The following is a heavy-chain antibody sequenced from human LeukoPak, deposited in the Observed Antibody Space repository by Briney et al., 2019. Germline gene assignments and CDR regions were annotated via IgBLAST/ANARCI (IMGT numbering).Heavy chain of an antibody. CDR2: ISGSGGST. V-gene: IGHV3-23*01. CDR1: GFTFSSYA. CDR3: AKVLLWFGEFSSSYGMDV. D-gene: IGHD3-10*01. J-gene: IGHJ6*02. Sequence: GGSLRLSCAASGFTFSSYAMSWVRQAPGKGLEWVSAISGSGGSTHYADSVKGRFTISRDNSKNTLYLQMNSLRAEDTAVYYCAKVLLWFGEFSSSYGMDVWGQGTTVTVSS.